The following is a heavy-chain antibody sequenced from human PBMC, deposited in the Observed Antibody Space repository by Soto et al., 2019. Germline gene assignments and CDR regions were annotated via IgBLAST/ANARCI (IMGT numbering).Heavy chain of an antibody. J-gene: IGHJ4*02. CDR2: IVVGSGNT. CDR1: GFTFTSSA. Sequence: GASVKVSCKASGFTFTSSAVQWVRQARGQRLEWIGWIVVGSGNTNYAQKFQGWVTMTRDTSISTAYMDLSRLTSDDTAVYYCASGKKQQLDGALDYWGQGTLVTVSS. CDR3: ASGKKQQLDGALDY. D-gene: IGHD6-13*01. V-gene: IGHV1-58*01.